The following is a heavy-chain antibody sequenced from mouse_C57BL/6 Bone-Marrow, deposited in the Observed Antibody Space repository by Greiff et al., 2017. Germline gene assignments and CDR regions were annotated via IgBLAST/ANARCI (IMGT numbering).Heavy chain of an antibody. V-gene: IGHV1-76*01. J-gene: IGHJ1*03. D-gene: IGHD1-1*01. Sequence: VQLVESGAELVRPGASVKLSCKASGYTFTDYYINWVKQRPGQGLEWIARIYPGSGNTYYNEKFKGKATLTAEKSSSTAYMQLSSLTSEDSAVYFCARVPYYYGSSYRYFDVWGTGTTVTVSS. CDR3: ARVPYYYGSSYRYFDV. CDR2: IYPGSGNT. CDR1: GYTFTDYY.